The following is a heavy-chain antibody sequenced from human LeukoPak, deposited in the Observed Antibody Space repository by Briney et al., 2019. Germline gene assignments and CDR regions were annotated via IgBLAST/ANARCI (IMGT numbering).Heavy chain of an antibody. V-gene: IGHV3-7*03. CDR2: IKQDGSEK. J-gene: IGHJ4*02. CDR1: GLTFSNYW. Sequence: GGSLRLSCAASGLTFSNYWMDWVRQAPGKGLEWVANIKQDGSEKNYVDSVKGRFIISRDNAKNSLYLQVNTLRADDTAVYYCARDGFGTGSNWGQGTLVTISS. CDR3: ARDGFGTGSN. D-gene: IGHD3-16*01.